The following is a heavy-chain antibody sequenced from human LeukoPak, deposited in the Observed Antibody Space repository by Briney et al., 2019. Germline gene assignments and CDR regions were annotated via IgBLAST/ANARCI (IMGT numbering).Heavy chain of an antibody. D-gene: IGHD3-22*01. CDR3: ARDPTTYYYDSSGYPYFDY. V-gene: IGHV1-3*01. CDR2: VNAGNGNT. Sequence: GASVKVSCKASGGTFSSYAISWVRQAPGQRLEWMGWVNAGNGNTKYSQKFQGRVTITRDTSASTAYMELSSLRSEDTAVYYCARDPTTYYYDSSGYPYFDYWGQGTLVTVSS. J-gene: IGHJ4*02. CDR1: GGTFSSYA.